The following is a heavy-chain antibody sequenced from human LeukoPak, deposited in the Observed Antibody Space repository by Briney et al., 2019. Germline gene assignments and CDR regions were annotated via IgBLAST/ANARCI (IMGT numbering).Heavy chain of an antibody. J-gene: IGHJ5*02. D-gene: IGHD2-2*01. V-gene: IGHV1-2*02. Sequence: ASVKASCKASGYTLTGYYMHWVRQAPGQGLERMGWINPKSGGTNYAQKFQGRVTMTRDTSIHTAYMELSRLRSDDTAVYYCAREEYGFDPWGQGTLVTVSS. CDR2: INPKSGGT. CDR1: GYTLTGYY. CDR3: AREEYGFDP.